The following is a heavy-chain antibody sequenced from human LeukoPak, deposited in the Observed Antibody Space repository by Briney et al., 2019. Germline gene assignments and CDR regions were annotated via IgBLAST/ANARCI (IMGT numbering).Heavy chain of an antibody. V-gene: IGHV4-34*01. Sequence: PSETLSLTCAVYGGSFSGYYWSWIRQPPGKGLEWIGEINHSGSTNYNPSLKSRVTISVDTSKNQFSLKLSSVTATDTAVYYCARGRITMARGVRTFDYWGQGTLVTVSS. CDR1: GGSFSGYY. CDR3: ARGRITMARGVRTFDY. CDR2: INHSGST. J-gene: IGHJ4*02. D-gene: IGHD3-10*01.